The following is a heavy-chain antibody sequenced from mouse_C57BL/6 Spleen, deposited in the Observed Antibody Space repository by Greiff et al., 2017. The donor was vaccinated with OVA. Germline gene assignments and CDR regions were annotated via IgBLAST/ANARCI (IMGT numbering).Heavy chain of an antibody. Sequence: EVKLVESGGGLVQPGGSMKLSCAASGFTFSDAWMDWVRQSPEKGLEWVAEIRNKANNHATYYAESVKGRFTISRDDSKSSVYLQMNSLRAEDTGIYYCTRMVSPLLPFDVWGTGTTVTVSS. V-gene: IGHV6-6*01. CDR1: GFTFSDAW. CDR3: TRMVSPLLPFDV. CDR2: IRNKANNHAT. J-gene: IGHJ1*03. D-gene: IGHD2-2*01.